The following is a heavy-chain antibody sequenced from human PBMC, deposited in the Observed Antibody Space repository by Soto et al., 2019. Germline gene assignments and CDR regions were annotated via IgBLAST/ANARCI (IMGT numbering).Heavy chain of an antibody. CDR3: ARDLWGYCGTDCYPLDV. CDR2: MYNTGST. V-gene: IGHV4-59*01. CDR1: DGTISRYY. D-gene: IGHD2-21*02. Sequence: SPTLYLTCTVSDGTISRYYWSWIRQPPGKGLEWIGYMYNTGSTVYNPSFKSRVTISVDTSKNQFSLKLNSVTAADTAVYYCARDLWGYCGTDCYPLDVWGQGTTVTVSS. J-gene: IGHJ6*02.